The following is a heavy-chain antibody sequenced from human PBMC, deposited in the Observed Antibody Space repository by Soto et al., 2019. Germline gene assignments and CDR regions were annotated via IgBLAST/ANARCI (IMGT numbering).Heavy chain of an antibody. D-gene: IGHD2-2*01. Sequence: EVQLVESGGGLVQPGGSLRLSCAASGFTFSSYWMSWVRQAPGKGLEWVANIKQDGSEKYYVDSVKGRFTISRDNAKNSLYLQMKSLRAEDTAVYYCASLEGICISTSCYRWFDPWGQGTLVTVSS. CDR2: IKQDGSEK. V-gene: IGHV3-7*01. CDR3: ASLEGICISTSCYRWFDP. CDR1: GFTFSSYW. J-gene: IGHJ5*02.